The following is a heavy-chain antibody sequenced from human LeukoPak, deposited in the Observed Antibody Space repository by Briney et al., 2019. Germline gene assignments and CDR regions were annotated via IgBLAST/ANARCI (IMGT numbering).Heavy chain of an antibody. Sequence: PSETLSLTCAVYGGSFSGYYWSWIRQPPGKGLEWIWEINHSGSTYYNPSLKSRVTISVDRSKNQFSLKLSSVTAADTAVYYCARGPQDYFDYWGQGTLVTVSS. CDR2: INHSGST. CDR3: ARGPQDYFDY. D-gene: IGHD2-15*01. V-gene: IGHV4-34*01. CDR1: GGSFSGYY. J-gene: IGHJ4*02.